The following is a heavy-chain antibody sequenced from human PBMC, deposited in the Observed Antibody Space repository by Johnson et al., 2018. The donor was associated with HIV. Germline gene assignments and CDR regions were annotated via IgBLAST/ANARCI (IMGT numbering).Heavy chain of an antibody. V-gene: IGHV3-23*04. Sequence: EVQLVESGGGLVQPGGSLRLSCAASGFTFSGYAMSWVRQAPGKGLDWVSTISGSGGSTYSADSVKCRFTISRDNSENTLYLQMNSLRAEDTAVYYCAREGPYSSRWGAFDIWGQGTMVTVSS. CDR2: ISGSGGST. CDR3: AREGPYSSRWGAFDI. CDR1: GFTFSGYA. J-gene: IGHJ3*02. D-gene: IGHD6-13*01.